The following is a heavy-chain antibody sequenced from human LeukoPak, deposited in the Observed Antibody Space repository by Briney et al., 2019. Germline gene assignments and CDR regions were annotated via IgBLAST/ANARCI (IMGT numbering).Heavy chain of an antibody. J-gene: IGHJ4*02. V-gene: IGHV4-39*07. CDR2: IYYSGST. CDR1: GGSISSSSYY. D-gene: IGHD6-19*01. Sequence: SETLSLTCTVSGGSISSSSYYWGWIRQPPGKGLEWIGSIYYSGSTYYNPSLKSRVTISVDTFKNQFSLKLSSVTAADTAVYYCARVKAGTFDYWGQGTLVTVSS. CDR3: ARVKAGTFDY.